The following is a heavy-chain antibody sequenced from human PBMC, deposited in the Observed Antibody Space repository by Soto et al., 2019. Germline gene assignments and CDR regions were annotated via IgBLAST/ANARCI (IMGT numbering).Heavy chain of an antibody. D-gene: IGHD5-12*01. CDR1: GYTFTNYG. Sequence: GASVKVSCKASGYTFTNYGITWVRQAPGQGLEWMGWINACNGDTQYTQKLQGRVTITRDTSASTAYMELSSLRSEDTAVYYCARVNVDIVATTDSYGMDVWGQGTTVTVSS. CDR3: ARVNVDIVATTDSYGMDV. CDR2: INACNGDT. J-gene: IGHJ6*02. V-gene: IGHV1-18*01.